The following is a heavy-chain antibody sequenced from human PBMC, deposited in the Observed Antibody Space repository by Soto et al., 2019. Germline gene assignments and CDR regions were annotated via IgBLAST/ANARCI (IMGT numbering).Heavy chain of an antibody. CDR3: ACRDPDVQYVGLFAY. V-gene: IGHV4-31*03. CDR2: ISYSGTS. D-gene: IGHD1-26*01. J-gene: IGHJ4*01. CDR1: GVSITRGGYF. Sequence: NPSETLSLTCTVSGVSITRGGYFWSWIRQQTGKGLEWFGYISYSGTSFSNPSLKSRVALSTDTSKNHFSLKLTSVTAADTSVYYCACRDPDVQYVGLFAYWGHGTLVPVSS.